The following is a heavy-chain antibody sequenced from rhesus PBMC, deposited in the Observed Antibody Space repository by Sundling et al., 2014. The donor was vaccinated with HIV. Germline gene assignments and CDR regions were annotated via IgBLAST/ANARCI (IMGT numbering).Heavy chain of an antibody. V-gene: IGHV4-127*01. D-gene: IGHD2-8*01. CDR3: ARALGNCSGGVCYAHGLDS. CDR2: IYGSGGSN. J-gene: IGHJ6*01. Sequence: QVQLQESGPGLVKPSETLSLTCGVSGYSISSGYYWNWIRQPPGKGLEWIGSIYGSGGSNYLNPSLKSRVTLSVDTSKNQFSLKLSSVTAADTAVYYCARALGNCSGGVCYAHGLDSWGQGVVVTVSS. CDR1: GYSISSGYY.